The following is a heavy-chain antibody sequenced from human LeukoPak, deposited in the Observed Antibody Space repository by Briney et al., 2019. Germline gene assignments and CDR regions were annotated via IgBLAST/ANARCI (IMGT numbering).Heavy chain of an antibody. CDR1: GFTFSSYA. CDR3: AKDYYGSGSPDY. Sequence: GGSLRLSCAASGFTFSSYAMHWVRQAPGKGLEWVSAISGSGGSTYYADSVKGRFTISRDNSKNTLYLQMNSLRAEDTAVYYCAKDYYGSGSPDYWGQGTLVTVSS. J-gene: IGHJ4*02. V-gene: IGHV3-23*01. CDR2: ISGSGGST. D-gene: IGHD3-10*01.